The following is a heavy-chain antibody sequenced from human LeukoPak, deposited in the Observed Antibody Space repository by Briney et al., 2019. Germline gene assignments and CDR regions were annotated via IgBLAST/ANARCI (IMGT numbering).Heavy chain of an antibody. CDR1: GFTFSSYW. J-gene: IGHJ4*02. D-gene: IGHD5-18*01. Sequence: GGSLRLSCAASGFTFSSYWMHWVRQAPGKGLVWVSRINSDGSSTSYADSVKGRFTISRDNAKNTLYLQINSLRAEDTAVYYCARGGFNTAMVDYWGQGTLVTVSS. V-gene: IGHV3-74*01. CDR3: ARGGFNTAMVDY. CDR2: INSDGSST.